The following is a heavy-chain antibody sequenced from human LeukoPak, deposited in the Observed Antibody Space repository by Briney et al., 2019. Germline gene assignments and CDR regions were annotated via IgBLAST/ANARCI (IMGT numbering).Heavy chain of an antibody. CDR1: GFTFDDYA. V-gene: IGHV3-23*01. CDR3: AKDRYCGGDCYSLSWFDP. J-gene: IGHJ5*02. Sequence: GGSLRLSCAASGFTFDDYAMHWVRQAPGKGLEWVSAISGSGGSTYYADSVKGRFTISRDNSKNTLYLQMNSLRAEDTAVYYCAKDRYCGGDCYSLSWFDPWGQGTLVTVSS. D-gene: IGHD2-21*02. CDR2: ISGSGGST.